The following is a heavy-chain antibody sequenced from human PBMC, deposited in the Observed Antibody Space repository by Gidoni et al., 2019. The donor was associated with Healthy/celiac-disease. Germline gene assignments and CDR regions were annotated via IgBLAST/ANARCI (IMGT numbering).Heavy chain of an antibody. CDR3: AREYYDILTGYSEVAAFDI. V-gene: IGHV3-30*04. J-gene: IGHJ3*02. CDR1: GFTSRSYD. CDR2: ISYDGSNK. Sequence: QGKLVASGGGVVQPGRSLRLSCAASGFTSRSYDMHWVRQAPGKGLEWVAVISYDGSNKYYADSVKGRFTISRDNSKNTLYLQMNSLRAEDTGVYYCAREYYDILTGYSEVAAFDIWGQGTMVTVSS. D-gene: IGHD3-9*01.